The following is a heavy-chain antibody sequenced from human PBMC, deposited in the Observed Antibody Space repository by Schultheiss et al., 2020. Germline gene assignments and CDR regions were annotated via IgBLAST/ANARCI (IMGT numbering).Heavy chain of an antibody. J-gene: IGHJ5*02. CDR1: GFTFSSYG. CDR2: ISYDGSNK. D-gene: IGHD2-21*02. V-gene: IGHV3-30*03. CDR3: ARGEGVTGWFDP. Sequence: GGSMRLSCAASGFTFSSYGMHWVRQAPGKGLEWVAVISYDGSNKYYADSVKGRFTISRDNSKNTLYLQMNSLRAEDTAVYYCARGEGVTGWFDPWGQGTLVTVAS.